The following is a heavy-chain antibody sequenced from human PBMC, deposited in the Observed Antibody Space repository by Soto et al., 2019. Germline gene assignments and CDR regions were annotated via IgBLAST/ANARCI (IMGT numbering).Heavy chain of an antibody. CDR1: GYTFTSYY. V-gene: IGHV1-46*01. Sequence: QVQLVQSGAEVKKPGASVKVSCKASGYTFTSYYMHWVRQAPGQGLEWMGIINPSGGSRSYAQKFQGRVTMTRDTSTSTVYMELSSLRSEDTAVYYCAKISGDGYNVDYWGQGTLVTVSS. CDR3: AKISGDGYNVDY. J-gene: IGHJ4*02. CDR2: INPSGGSR. D-gene: IGHD3-10*01.